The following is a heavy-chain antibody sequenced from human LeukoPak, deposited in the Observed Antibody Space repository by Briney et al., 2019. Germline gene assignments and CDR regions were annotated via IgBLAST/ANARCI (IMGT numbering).Heavy chain of an antibody. D-gene: IGHD2-21*01. CDR2: IYSGGST. V-gene: IGHV3-66*02. Sequence: GGSLRLSCAASGFTVSSNYMSWVRQAPGKGLEWVSVIYSGGSTYYADSGKGRFTISRDNSKNTLYLQMNSLRAEDTAVYYCAREAYCGGDCYYFDYWGQGTLVTVSP. CDR1: GFTVSSNY. J-gene: IGHJ4*02. CDR3: AREAYCGGDCYYFDY.